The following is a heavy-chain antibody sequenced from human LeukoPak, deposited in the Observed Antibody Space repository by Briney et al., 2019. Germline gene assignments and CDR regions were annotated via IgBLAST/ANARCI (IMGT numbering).Heavy chain of an antibody. CDR1: GFTFSSYS. V-gene: IGHV3-21*01. Sequence: PGGSLRLSCAASGFTFSSYSMNWVRQAPGKGLEWVSSISSSSSYIYYADSVKGRFTISRDNAKNSLYLQMNSLRAEDTAVYYCARVAGGGATVDYWGQGTLVTVSS. CDR3: ARVAGGGATVDY. CDR2: ISSSSSYI. J-gene: IGHJ4*02. D-gene: IGHD1-26*01.